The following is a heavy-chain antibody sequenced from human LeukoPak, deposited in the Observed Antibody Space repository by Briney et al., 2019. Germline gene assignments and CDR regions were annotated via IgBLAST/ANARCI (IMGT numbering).Heavy chain of an antibody. J-gene: IGHJ4*02. CDR2: IYYSGST. CDR1: GGSISSYY. V-gene: IGHV4-59*12. Sequence: KPLETLSLTCTVSGGSISSYYWSWIRQPPGKGLEWIGYIYYSGSTYHNPSLKSRVTISVDTSKNQFSLKLSSVTAADTAVYYCARVSEQQLGLFEYWGQGTLITVSS. CDR3: ARVSEQQLGLFEY. D-gene: IGHD6-13*01.